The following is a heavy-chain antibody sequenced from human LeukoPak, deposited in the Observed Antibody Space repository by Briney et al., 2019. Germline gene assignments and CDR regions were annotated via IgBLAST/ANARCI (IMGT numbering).Heavy chain of an antibody. Sequence: SETLSLTCTVSGGSISSVDYYWSWIRQPPGKGLDWIGYIYYSGSTYYNPSLKSRVTISVDTSKNQFSLKLSSVTAADTAVYYCARDGLSGYVYDYWGQGTLVTVSS. CDR1: GGSISSVDYY. CDR2: IYYSGST. CDR3: ARDGLSGYVYDY. J-gene: IGHJ4*02. V-gene: IGHV4-30-4*08. D-gene: IGHD5-12*01.